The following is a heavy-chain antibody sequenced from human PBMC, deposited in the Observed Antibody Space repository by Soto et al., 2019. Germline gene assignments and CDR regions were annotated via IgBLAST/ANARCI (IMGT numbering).Heavy chain of an antibody. CDR1: GFTVSSNY. V-gene: IGHV3-23*01. D-gene: IGHD6-19*01. Sequence: GGSLRLSCAASGFTVSSNYMSWVRQAPGKGLEWVSAISGSGGSTYYADSVKGRFTISRDNSKNTLYLQMNSLRAEDTAVYYCAKDRERYSSGWYYFDYWGQGTLVTVSS. CDR3: AKDRERYSSGWYYFDY. J-gene: IGHJ4*02. CDR2: ISGSGGST.